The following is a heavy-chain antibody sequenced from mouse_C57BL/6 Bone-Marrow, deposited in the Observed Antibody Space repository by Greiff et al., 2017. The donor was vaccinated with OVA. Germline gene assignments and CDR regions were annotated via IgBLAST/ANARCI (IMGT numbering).Heavy chain of an antibody. CDR1: GYSITSGYY. CDR3: ARNAYYSNYDYYAMDY. Sequence: EVQLQQSGPGLVKPSQSLSLTCSVTGYSITSGYYWNWTRQFPGNKLEWMGYISYDGSNNYNPSLKNRISITRDTSKNQFFLKLNSVTTEDTATYYCARNAYYSNYDYYAMDYWGQGTSVTVSS. V-gene: IGHV3-6*01. J-gene: IGHJ4*01. CDR2: ISYDGSN. D-gene: IGHD2-5*01.